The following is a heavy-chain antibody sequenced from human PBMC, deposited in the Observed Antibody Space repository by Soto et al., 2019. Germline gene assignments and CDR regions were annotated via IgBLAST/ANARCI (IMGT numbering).Heavy chain of an antibody. CDR1: GFSLDDAW. J-gene: IGHJ1*01. CDR3: TASSSYYNSIGNYLECFVN. CDR2: IKRKEESWAR. V-gene: IGHV3-15*07. D-gene: IGHD3-22*01. Sequence: EVQVVESGGGLVKPGGSFRLSCAASGFSLDDAWVNWVRQAPGKGLEWVGRIKRKEESWARDYAGPVKGRFTLSRDDSRKTVFLLMNRLKAEDTAVYYCTASSSYYNSIGNYLECFVNWGQGALLTVSS.